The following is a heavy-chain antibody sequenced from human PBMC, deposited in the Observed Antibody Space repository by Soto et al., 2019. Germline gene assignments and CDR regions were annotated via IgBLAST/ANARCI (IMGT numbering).Heavy chain of an antibody. V-gene: IGHV4-59*08. CDR3: ARCIAVAGNVLCDY. Sequence: SETLSLTCTVSGGSISSYYWSWIRQPPGKGLEWIGYIYYSGSTNYNPSLKSRVTISVDTSKNQFSLKLSSVTAADTAVYYCARCIAVAGNVLCDYWGQGTLVTVSS. CDR1: GGSISSYY. J-gene: IGHJ4*02. D-gene: IGHD6-19*01. CDR2: IYYSGST.